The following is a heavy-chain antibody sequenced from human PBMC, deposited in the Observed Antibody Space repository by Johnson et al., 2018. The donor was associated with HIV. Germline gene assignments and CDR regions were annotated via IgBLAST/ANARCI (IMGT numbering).Heavy chain of an antibody. D-gene: IGHD6-25*01. J-gene: IGHJ3*02. CDR1: GFIFRMYA. V-gene: IGHV3-30-3*01. Sequence: QVQLVESGGGVVQPGRSLRLSCVASGFIFRMYAMHWVRQAPGKGLEWVALISHDGANQYYADSVKGRFLVSRDDSMNTLYLQMNSLRPEDTAAYYCATIAAHGAAFDIWGQGTVVTVAS. CDR3: ATIAAHGAAFDI. CDR2: ISHDGANQ.